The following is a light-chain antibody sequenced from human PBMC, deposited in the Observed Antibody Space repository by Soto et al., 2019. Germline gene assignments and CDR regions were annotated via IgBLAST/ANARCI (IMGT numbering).Light chain of an antibody. Sequence: DIQMSQSPSSLSASVGDRVTIPCRSSQFISTYLSWYQQKPGKAPKLLIYATSSLQSGVPSRFSGSGSGTDFTLTISSLQPEDFATYYCQQSYSLPPTFGQGTNLEIK. CDR1: QFISTY. CDR2: ATS. CDR3: QQSYSLPPT. V-gene: IGKV1-39*01. J-gene: IGKJ2*01.